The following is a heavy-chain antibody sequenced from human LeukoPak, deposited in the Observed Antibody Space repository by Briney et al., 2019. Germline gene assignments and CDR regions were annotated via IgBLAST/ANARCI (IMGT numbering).Heavy chain of an antibody. D-gene: IGHD5-18*01. V-gene: IGHV4-34*01. CDR3: ARGRGYSYGRFQRRGQNDY. CDR2: INHSGST. J-gene: IGHJ4*02. CDR1: GGSFSGYY. Sequence: PSETLSLTCAVYGGSFSGYYWSWIRQPPGKGLEWIGEINHSGSTNYNPSLKSRVTISVDKSKNQFSLKLSSVTAADTAVYYCARGRGYSYGRFQRRGQNDYWGQGTLVTVSS.